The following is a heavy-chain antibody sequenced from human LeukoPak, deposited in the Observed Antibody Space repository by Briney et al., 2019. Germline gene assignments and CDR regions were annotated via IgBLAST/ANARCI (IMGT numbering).Heavy chain of an antibody. V-gene: IGHV4-34*01. J-gene: IGHJ4*02. CDR1: GGSFSGYY. CDR3: ARGPRSFDY. CDR2: INHSGST. Sequence: TSETLSLTCAVYGGSFSGYYWSWIRQPPGKGLEWIGEINHSGSTNYNPSLKSRVTISVDTSKNQFSLKLSSVTAADTAVYYCARGPRSFDYWGQETLVTVSS.